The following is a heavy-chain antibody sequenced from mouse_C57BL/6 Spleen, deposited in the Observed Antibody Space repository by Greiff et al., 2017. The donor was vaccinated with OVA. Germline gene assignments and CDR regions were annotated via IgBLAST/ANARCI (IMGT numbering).Heavy chain of an antibody. Sequence: EVQRVESGGGLVQPKGSLKLSCAASGFSFNTYAMNWVRQAPGKGLEWVARIRSKSNNYATYYADSVKDRFTISRDDSESMLYLQMNNLKTEDTAMYYCVRPHYDYDRGFAYWGQGTLVTVSA. CDR1: GFSFNTYA. CDR3: VRPHYDYDRGFAY. CDR2: IRSKSNNYAT. D-gene: IGHD2-4*01. J-gene: IGHJ3*01. V-gene: IGHV10-1*01.